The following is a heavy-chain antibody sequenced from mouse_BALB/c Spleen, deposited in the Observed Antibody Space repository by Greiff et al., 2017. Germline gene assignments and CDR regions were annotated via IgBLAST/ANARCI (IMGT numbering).Heavy chain of an antibody. D-gene: IGHD1-1*01. V-gene: IGHV1-12*01. CDR1: GYTFTSYN. Sequence: QVQLQQPGAELVKPGASVKMSCKASGYTFTSYNMHWVKQTPGQGLEWIGAIYPGNGDTSYNQKFKGKATLTADKSSSTAYMQLSSLTSEDSAVYYCARSGYYGSSYDPWFAYWGQGTLVTVSA. CDR3: ARSGYYGSSYDPWFAY. J-gene: IGHJ3*01. CDR2: IYPGNGDT.